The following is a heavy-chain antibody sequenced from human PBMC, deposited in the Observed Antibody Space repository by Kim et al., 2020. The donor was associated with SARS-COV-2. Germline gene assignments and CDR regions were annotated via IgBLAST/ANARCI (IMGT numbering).Heavy chain of an antibody. CDR1: GGSISSGGYY. CDR2: IYYSGST. Sequence: SETLSLTCTVSGGSISSGGYYWSWIRQHPGKGLEWIGYIYYSGSTYYNPSLKSRVTISVDTSKNQFSLKLSSVTAADTAVYYCARANMITFGGVIGHFDYWGQGTQVTVSS. J-gene: IGHJ4*02. D-gene: IGHD3-16*02. V-gene: IGHV4-31*03. CDR3: ARANMITFGGVIGHFDY.